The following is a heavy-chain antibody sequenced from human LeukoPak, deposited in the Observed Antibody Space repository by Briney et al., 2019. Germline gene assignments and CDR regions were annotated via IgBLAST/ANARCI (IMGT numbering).Heavy chain of an antibody. Sequence: SETLSLTCAVSGGSISSGGYSWSWIRQPPGKGLEWIGYIYHSGSTHYNPSLKSRVTISVDRSKNQFSLKLSSVTAADTAVYYCARGFGYSSSWLPQYYFDYWGQGTLVIVSS. D-gene: IGHD6-13*01. J-gene: IGHJ4*02. CDR1: GGSISSGGYS. CDR3: ARGFGYSSSWLPQYYFDY. CDR2: IYHSGST. V-gene: IGHV4-30-2*01.